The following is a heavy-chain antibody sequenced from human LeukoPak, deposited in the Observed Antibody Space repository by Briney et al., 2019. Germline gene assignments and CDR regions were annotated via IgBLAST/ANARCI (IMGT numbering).Heavy chain of an antibody. D-gene: IGHD3-22*01. CDR2: IYYSGST. CDR1: GGSISSYY. Sequence: SETLSLTCTVSGGSISSYYWSWIRQPPGKGLEWIGYIYYSGSTNYNPSLKSRVTISVDTSKNQFSLKLSSVTAADTAVYYCARTYYYDSSGYYLGVAFDIWGQGTMVTVSS. CDR3: ARTYYYDSSGYYLGVAFDI. J-gene: IGHJ3*02. V-gene: IGHV4-59*08.